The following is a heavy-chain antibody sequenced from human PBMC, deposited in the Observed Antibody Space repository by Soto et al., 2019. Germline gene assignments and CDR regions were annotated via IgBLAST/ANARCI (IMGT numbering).Heavy chain of an antibody. D-gene: IGHD4-17*01. CDR1: GYTFTSYA. CDR2: INAGNGNT. J-gene: IGHJ5*02. Sequence: ASVKVSCKASGYTFTSYAMHWVRQAPGQRLEWMGWINAGNGNTKYSQKFQGRVTITRDTSASTAYMKLSSLRSEDTAVYYCARSTTTVTTNWFDPWGQGTLVTASS. V-gene: IGHV1-3*01. CDR3: ARSTTTVTTNWFDP.